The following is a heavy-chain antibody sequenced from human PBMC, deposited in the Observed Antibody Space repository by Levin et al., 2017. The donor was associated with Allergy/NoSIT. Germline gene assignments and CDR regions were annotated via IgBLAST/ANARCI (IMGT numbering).Heavy chain of an antibody. Sequence: AGGSLRLSCAASGFTFSTYAMSWVRQAPGKGLEWVSVISAGGGNTYYAESVKGRFTTSRDNSKDTLYLQMNSLTAEDTAVYYCAKAGSSWYIEIDHWGQGTLVTVSS. V-gene: IGHV3-23*01. CDR3: AKAGSSWYIEIDH. CDR2: ISAGGGNT. J-gene: IGHJ4*02. D-gene: IGHD6-13*01. CDR1: GFTFSTYA.